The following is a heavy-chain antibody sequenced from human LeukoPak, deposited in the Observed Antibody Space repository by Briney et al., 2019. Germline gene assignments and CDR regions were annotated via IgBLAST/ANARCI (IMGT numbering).Heavy chain of an antibody. V-gene: IGHV1-69*13. CDR1: GGTFNSYS. J-gene: IGHJ5*02. CDR2: LIPLFGRP. CDR3: ARGDIVVVPAAISGWFDP. Sequence: ASVKVSCKASGGTFNSYSFNWVRKAPGQGLEWMGTLIPLFGRPNYAQKFQGRVTITADESTSTAYMELSSLRSGDTAVYYCARGDIVVVPAAISGWFDPWGQGTLVTVSS. D-gene: IGHD2-2*01.